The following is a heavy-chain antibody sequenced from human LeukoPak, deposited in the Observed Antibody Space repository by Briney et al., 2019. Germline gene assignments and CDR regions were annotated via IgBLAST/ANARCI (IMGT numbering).Heavy chain of an antibody. D-gene: IGHD2/OR15-2a*01. CDR1: GYPFTGYY. V-gene: IGHV1-18*04. CDR2: ISAYNGNT. CDR3: AANRGPVLSYFDY. J-gene: IGHJ4*02. Sequence: ASVKVSCKASGYPFTGYYLHWVRQAPGQGLEWMGWISAYNGNTNYAQKLQGRVTMTTDTSTSTAYMELRSLRSDDTAVYYCAANRGPVLSYFDYWGQGTLVTVSS.